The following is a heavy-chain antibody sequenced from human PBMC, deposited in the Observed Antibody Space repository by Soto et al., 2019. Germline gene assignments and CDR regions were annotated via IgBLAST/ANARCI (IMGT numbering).Heavy chain of an antibody. D-gene: IGHD5-12*01. J-gene: IGHJ4*02. CDR1: RFTFSRYW. V-gene: IGHV3-7*01. Sequence: EVQLVESGGGLVQPGGSLRLSCAASRFTFSRYWMSWVRQAPGKGLEWVATINQDGGDKDYVDSVKGRFTISRDNGKKSMDLQMSSLGVEGSAMYYCAPHGATSGEGFEYWGQGTLVTVSS. CDR2: INQDGGDK. CDR3: APHGATSGEGFEY.